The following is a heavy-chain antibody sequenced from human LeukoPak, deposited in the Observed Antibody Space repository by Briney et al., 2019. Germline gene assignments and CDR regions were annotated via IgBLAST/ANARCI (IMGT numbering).Heavy chain of an antibody. CDR1: GGSISSYY. V-gene: IGHV4-59*01. CDR2: IYYSGST. J-gene: IGHJ5*02. CDR3: ARGGSFDP. Sequence: SETLSLTCTVSGGSISSYYWSWIRQPPGKGLEWIGYIYYSGSTNYNPSLKSRVTISVDTSKNQFSLKLSSVTAADTAVYYCARGGSFDPWGQGTLVTVSS. D-gene: IGHD5-12*01.